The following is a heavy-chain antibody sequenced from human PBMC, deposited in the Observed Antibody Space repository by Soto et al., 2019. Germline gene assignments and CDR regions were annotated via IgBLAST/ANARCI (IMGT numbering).Heavy chain of an antibody. V-gene: IGHV4-59*08. J-gene: IGHJ4*02. Sequence: SETLSLTCTVSGGSISSYYWSWIRQPPGKGLEWIGYIYYSGSTNYNPSLKSRVTISVDTSKNQFSLKLSSVTAADTAVYYCARQNYDYVWGSYRYTVPRPFDYSGQGTLVTVSS. CDR1: GGSISSYY. CDR3: ARQNYDYVWGSYRYTVPRPFDY. CDR2: IYYSGST. D-gene: IGHD3-16*02.